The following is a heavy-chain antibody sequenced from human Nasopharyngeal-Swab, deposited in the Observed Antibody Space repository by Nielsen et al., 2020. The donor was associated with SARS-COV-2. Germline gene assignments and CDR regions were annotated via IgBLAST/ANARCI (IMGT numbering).Heavy chain of an antibody. CDR1: GFSFNSFA. Sequence: GGSLRLSCAASGFSFNSFAMSWVRQAPGKGLEWVSRIKSDESSTAYADSVKGRFIISRNNAENTYYLRLNSLRAEDTAVYYCATTAGGYSYASWGQGTLVTVSS. V-gene: IGHV3-74*01. CDR2: IKSDESST. D-gene: IGHD5-18*01. CDR3: ATTAGGYSYAS. J-gene: IGHJ5*02.